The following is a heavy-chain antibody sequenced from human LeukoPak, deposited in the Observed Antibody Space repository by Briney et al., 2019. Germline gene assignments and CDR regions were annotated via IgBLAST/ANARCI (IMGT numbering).Heavy chain of an antibody. D-gene: IGHD2-2*01. CDR2: IYYSGST. J-gene: IGHJ4*02. CDR3: ARLSSYQLLFN. CDR1: GDSISISSYY. V-gene: IGHV4-39*01. Sequence: PSETLSLTCTVSGDSISISSYYWGWIRQPPGKGLEWIGSIYYSGSTYYNPSLKSRVTISVDTSKNQFSLKLSSVTAADTAVYYCARLSSYQLLFNWGQGTLVTVSS.